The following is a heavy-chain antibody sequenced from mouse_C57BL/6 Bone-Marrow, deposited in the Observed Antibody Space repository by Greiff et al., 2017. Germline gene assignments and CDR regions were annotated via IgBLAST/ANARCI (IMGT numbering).Heavy chain of an antibody. J-gene: IGHJ1*03. CDR2: IYPGDGDT. D-gene: IGHD1-1*01. CDR3: ASPITTVVARSYWYFDV. V-gene: IGHV1-82*01. Sequence: ESGPELVKPGASVKISCKASGYAFSSSWMNWVKQRPGKGLEWIGRIYPGDGDTNYNGKFKGKATLTADKSSSTAYMQLSSLTSEDSAVYFCASPITTVVARSYWYFDVWGTGTTVTVSS. CDR1: GYAFSSSW.